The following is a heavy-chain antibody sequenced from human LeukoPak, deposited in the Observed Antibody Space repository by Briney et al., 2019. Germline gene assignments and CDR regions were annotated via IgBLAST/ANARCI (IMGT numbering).Heavy chain of an antibody. Sequence: GGSLRLSCVASGITFSSYGMHWVRQVPGKGLEWVAFIRGDGTSQYYVDSVKGRFFISRENSKNTLYLQMNSLRAEDTAVYYCAAPNDFWNGYDYYMDVWGKGTTVSVSS. J-gene: IGHJ6*03. CDR2: IRGDGTSQ. CDR3: AAPNDFWNGYDYYMDV. V-gene: IGHV3-30*02. CDR1: GITFSSYG. D-gene: IGHD3-3*01.